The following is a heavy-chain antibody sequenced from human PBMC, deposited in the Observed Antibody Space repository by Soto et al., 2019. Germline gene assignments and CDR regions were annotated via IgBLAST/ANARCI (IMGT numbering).Heavy chain of an antibody. J-gene: IGHJ5*01. CDR1: GYSFATHW. CDR3: ARLIAPHNCNYGWLES. CDR2: VSPGDAPA. Sequence: EVQLVQSGAEVKKPGESLRISCRGSGYSFATHWIAWVRQMPGKGLEWMGMVSPGDAPARYSPSFQGQVTMSADKSITTAFLQWNSLKASDTGMYYCARLIAPHNCNYGWLESWGQGTLVTVSS. V-gene: IGHV5-51*03. D-gene: IGHD1-7*01.